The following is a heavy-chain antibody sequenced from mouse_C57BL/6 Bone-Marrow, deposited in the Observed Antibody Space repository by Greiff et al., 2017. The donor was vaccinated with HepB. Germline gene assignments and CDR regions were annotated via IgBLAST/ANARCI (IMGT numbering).Heavy chain of an antibody. CDR2: ISSGGSYT. CDR1: GFTFSSYG. J-gene: IGHJ1*03. Sequence: EVKVIESGGDLVKPGGSLKLSCAASGFTFSSYGMSWVRQTPDKRLEWVATISSGGSYTYYPYSVKGRFTISRDNAKNTLYLQMSSLKSEDTAIYYCAKVSLALYWYCDVWGTGTTVTVSA. V-gene: IGHV5-6*01. CDR3: AKVSLALYWYCDV. D-gene: IGHD2-14*01.